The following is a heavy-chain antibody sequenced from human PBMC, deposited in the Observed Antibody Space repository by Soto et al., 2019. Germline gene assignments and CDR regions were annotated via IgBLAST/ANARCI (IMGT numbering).Heavy chain of an antibody. CDR1: GFTFSSYW. Sequence: GGSLRLSCAASGFTFSSYWMSWVRQAPGKGLEWVANIKQDGSEKYYVDSVKGRITISRDNAKNSLYLQMNSLRAEDTAVYYCARDSLGITGTFNYYGMDVWGQGTTVTVSS. CDR3: ARDSLGITGTFNYYGMDV. J-gene: IGHJ6*02. CDR2: IKQDGSEK. V-gene: IGHV3-7*01. D-gene: IGHD1-7*01.